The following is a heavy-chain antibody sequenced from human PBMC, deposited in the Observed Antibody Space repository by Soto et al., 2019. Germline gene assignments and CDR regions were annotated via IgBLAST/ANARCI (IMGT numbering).Heavy chain of an antibody. CDR2: ISNDGSNK. V-gene: IGHV3-30-3*01. D-gene: IGHD1-7*01. CDR1: GFTFSSYA. Sequence: GGSLRLSCAASGFTFSSYAMHWVRQAPGKGLEWVAVISNDGSNKYYADSVKGRFTISRDNSKDTLYLQMNSLRAEDTAVYYCARPPVTGTINWFDPWGQGTLVTVSS. CDR3: ARPPVTGTINWFDP. J-gene: IGHJ5*02.